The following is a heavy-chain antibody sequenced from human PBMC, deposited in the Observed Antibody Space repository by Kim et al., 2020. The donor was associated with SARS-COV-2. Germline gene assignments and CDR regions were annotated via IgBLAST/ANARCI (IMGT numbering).Heavy chain of an antibody. CDR1: GGSFSGYY. CDR2: INHSGST. CDR3: AIGKRQWQSQHYYYDMDV. J-gene: IGHJ6*03. Sequence: SETLSLTCAVYGGSFSGYYWSWISQPQGKGLEWIGEINHSGSTNYNPSLKSRVNISVDTSKNQFTLKLNYVNAADTAVYDCAIGKRQWQSQHYYYDMDV. D-gene: IGHD6-19*01. V-gene: IGHV4-34*01.